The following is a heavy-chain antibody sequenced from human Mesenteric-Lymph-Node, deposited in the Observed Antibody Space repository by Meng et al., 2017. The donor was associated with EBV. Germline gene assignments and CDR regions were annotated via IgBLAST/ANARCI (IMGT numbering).Heavy chain of an antibody. J-gene: IGHJ5*02. CDR3: VREAGGGTFNWFDP. CDR2: ISTYSGNT. D-gene: IGHD6-13*01. CDR1: GYTFTNYG. Sequence: VQVVDSAVEVKKPGGTVKVSCRASGYTFTNYGINWVRQAPGQGLEWMGWISTYSGNTDYAQKFQGRVTMTTDTSTNTAYMELRSLRSDDTAVFYCVREAGGGTFNWFDPWGQGTLVTVSS. V-gene: IGHV1-18*01.